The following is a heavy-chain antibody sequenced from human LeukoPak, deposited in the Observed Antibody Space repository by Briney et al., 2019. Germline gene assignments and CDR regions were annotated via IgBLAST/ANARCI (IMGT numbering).Heavy chain of an antibody. J-gene: IGHJ6*02. D-gene: IGHD2-15*01. CDR3: ARELPGYRGMDV. CDR1: EFTLSSYW. Sequence: PGGSLRLSCAASEFTLSSYWMSWVRQAPGKGLEWVANIKQDGSEKYYEDSVKGRFTISRDNAKNSLYLQMSSLRAEDTALYYCARELPGYRGMDVWGQGTTVTVSS. CDR2: IKQDGSEK. V-gene: IGHV3-7*04.